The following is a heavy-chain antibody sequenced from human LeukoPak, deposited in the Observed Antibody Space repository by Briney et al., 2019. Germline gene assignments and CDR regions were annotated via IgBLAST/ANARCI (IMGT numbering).Heavy chain of an antibody. Sequence: GGSLRLSCEGSGFTFSNYWMSWVRQAPGKGLEWVANIKTDGSEKYYVDSVKGRFTISRDNAKNSLYLQMNSLRAEDTAVYYCARFLGVYYDSTPFDYWGQGTLVTVSS. CDR1: GFTFSNYW. CDR2: IKTDGSEK. CDR3: ARFLGVYYDSTPFDY. J-gene: IGHJ4*02. V-gene: IGHV3-7*01. D-gene: IGHD3-22*01.